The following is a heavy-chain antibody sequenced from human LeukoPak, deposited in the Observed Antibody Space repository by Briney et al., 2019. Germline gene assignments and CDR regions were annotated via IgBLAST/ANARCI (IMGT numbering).Heavy chain of an antibody. J-gene: IGHJ3*02. CDR3: ARGIKEGYSYGFHAFDI. D-gene: IGHD5-18*01. CDR2: INPNSGGT. CDR1: GYTXTGYY. V-gene: IGHV1-2*02. Sequence: GASVKVSCKASGYTXTGYYMHWVRQAPGQGLEWMGWINPNSGGTNYAQKFQGRVTMTRDTSISTAYMELSRLRSDDTAVYYCARGIKEGYSYGFHAFDIWGQGTMVTVSS.